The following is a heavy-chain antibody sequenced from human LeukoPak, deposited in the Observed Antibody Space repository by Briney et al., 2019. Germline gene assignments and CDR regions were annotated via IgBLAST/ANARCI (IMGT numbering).Heavy chain of an antibody. Sequence: PGGSLRLSCAASGFIFTNYFMNWVRQAPGKGLEWVSSISSSSSYIYYADSVKGRFTISRDNAKNSLYLQMNSLRAEDTAVYYCASLGSGWYYFDYWGQGTLVTVSS. J-gene: IGHJ4*02. CDR3: ASLGSGWYYFDY. CDR1: GFIFTNYF. V-gene: IGHV3-21*01. CDR2: ISSSSSYI. D-gene: IGHD6-19*01.